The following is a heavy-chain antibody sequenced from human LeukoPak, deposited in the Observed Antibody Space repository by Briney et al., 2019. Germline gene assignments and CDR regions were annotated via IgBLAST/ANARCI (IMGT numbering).Heavy chain of an antibody. CDR2: ISSSSSYI. D-gene: IGHD5-24*01. CDR1: GFTFSSYS. Sequence: GGSLRLSCAASGFTFSSYSMNWVRQAPGKGLEWVSSISSSSSYIYYADSVKGRFTISRDNAKNSLYLQMNSLRAEDTAVYYCARDGYNYVGIGFDYWGQGTLVTVSS. CDR3: ARDGYNYVGIGFDY. J-gene: IGHJ4*02. V-gene: IGHV3-21*01.